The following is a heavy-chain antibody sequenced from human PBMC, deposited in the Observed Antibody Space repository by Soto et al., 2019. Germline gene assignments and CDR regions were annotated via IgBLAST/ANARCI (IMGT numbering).Heavy chain of an antibody. Sequence: GGSLRLSCAASGFTFSAYWMSWVRQAPGKGLEWVAAIKEDGSEKYYVDSVKGRFTISKDNAENLLYLQMNSLRAEDTAVYYCAGDLGYCSGGSCYTVLDYWGQGTLVTVSS. D-gene: IGHD2-15*01. V-gene: IGHV3-7*01. CDR3: AGDLGYCSGGSCYTVLDY. CDR1: GFTFSAYW. J-gene: IGHJ4*02. CDR2: IKEDGSEK.